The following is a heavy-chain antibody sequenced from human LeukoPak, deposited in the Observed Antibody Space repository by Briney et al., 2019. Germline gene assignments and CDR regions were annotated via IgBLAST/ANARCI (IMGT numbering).Heavy chain of an antibody. Sequence: GGSLRLSCAASGFTFSTYGMHWVRQAPGKGLEWAAFILSDGSNKYYADSVKGRFTISRDNAKNSLYLQMNSLRAEDTAVYYCARDLFGSRATIDYWGQGTLVTVSS. CDR3: ARDLFGSRATIDY. V-gene: IGHV3-30*02. CDR2: ILSDGSNK. J-gene: IGHJ4*02. D-gene: IGHD5-12*01. CDR1: GFTFSTYG.